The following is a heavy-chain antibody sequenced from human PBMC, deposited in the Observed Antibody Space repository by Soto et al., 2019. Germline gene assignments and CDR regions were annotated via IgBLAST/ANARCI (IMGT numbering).Heavy chain of an antibody. CDR3: ARGDATKTVVTTYYGMDV. CDR1: GGSLSNYG. D-gene: IGHD4-17*01. Sequence: QVQLVQSGAEVKKPGSSVKVSCKVSGGSLSNYGISWVRQAPGQGLEWMGGIIPVFGTANYAQKFQGRVTITADESTSIVYMDVTSLRSEDTAVYYCARGDATKTVVTTYYGMDVWGQGTTVTLSS. V-gene: IGHV1-69*12. CDR2: IIPVFGTA. J-gene: IGHJ6*02.